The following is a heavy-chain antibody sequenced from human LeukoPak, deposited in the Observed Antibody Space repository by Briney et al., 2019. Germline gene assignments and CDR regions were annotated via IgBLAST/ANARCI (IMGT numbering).Heavy chain of an antibody. V-gene: IGHV4-59*01. CDR3: AREGQYLADWFDP. J-gene: IGHJ5*02. CDR2: IHESGST. Sequence: SETLSLICSVSGGSITGYYWSWVRQSPAKGLEWIGYIHESGSTNYNPSLKSRVTISVDTSKNQFSLSLTSVTAADTAVYYCAREGQYLADWFDPWGQGTLATVSS. D-gene: IGHD3-10*01. CDR1: GGSITGYY.